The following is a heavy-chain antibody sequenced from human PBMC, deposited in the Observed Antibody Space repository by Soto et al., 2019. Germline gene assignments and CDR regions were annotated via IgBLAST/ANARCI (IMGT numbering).Heavy chain of an antibody. CDR3: ARDEMNIGIDY. CDR2: LDRDGSST. V-gene: IGHV3-74*01. Sequence: PGGSLRLSCAASGFTFSNYWMHWVRRAPGKGLVWVAHLDRDGSSTSYADSVKGRFTISRDNAKNTLYLQMNSLRVEDTAIYYCARDEMNIGIDYWGRGTLVTVS. D-gene: IGHD1-26*01. J-gene: IGHJ4*02. CDR1: GFTFSNYW.